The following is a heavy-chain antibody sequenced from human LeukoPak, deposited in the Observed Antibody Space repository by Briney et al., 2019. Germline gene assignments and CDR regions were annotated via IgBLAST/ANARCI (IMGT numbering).Heavy chain of an antibody. D-gene: IGHD3-22*01. CDR1: GFTFSSYA. CDR3: ARDLSYYDSSGYYCGFDY. J-gene: IGHJ4*02. V-gene: IGHV3-30-3*01. CDR2: ISYDGSNK. Sequence: GGSLRLSCAASGFTFSSYAMHWVRQAPGKGLEWVAVISYDGSNKYYADSVKGRFTISRDNSKNTLYLQMNSLRAEDTAVYYCARDLSYYDSSGYYCGFDYWGQGTLVTVSS.